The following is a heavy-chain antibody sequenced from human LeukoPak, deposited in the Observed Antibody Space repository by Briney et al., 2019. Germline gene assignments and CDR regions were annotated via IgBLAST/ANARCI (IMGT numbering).Heavy chain of an antibody. Sequence: GGSLRLSCAVSGFTFSSYWMSWVRQAPGKELEWVANIKQDGSEKYYVDSVKGRFTISRDNAKNSLYLQMNSLRAEDTAVYYCARDPKVTTIDYWGQGTLVTVSS. CDR1: GFTFSSYW. CDR3: ARDPKVTTIDY. D-gene: IGHD4-11*01. V-gene: IGHV3-7*01. CDR2: IKQDGSEK. J-gene: IGHJ4*02.